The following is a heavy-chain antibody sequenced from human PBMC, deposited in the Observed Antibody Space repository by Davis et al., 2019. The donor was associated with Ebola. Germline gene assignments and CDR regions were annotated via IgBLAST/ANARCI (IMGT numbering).Heavy chain of an antibody. Sequence: GESLKISCVASGLTFSTYGMHWVRQAPGKGLEWVAVISYDGSNKYYADSVKGRFTISRDNSKNTLYLQMNSLRAEDTAVYYCARDSEYSNGWYNFDSWGQGTRVTVSS. D-gene: IGHD6-19*01. CDR3: ARDSEYSNGWYNFDS. CDR1: GLTFSTYG. V-gene: IGHV3-30*12. J-gene: IGHJ4*02. CDR2: ISYDGSNK.